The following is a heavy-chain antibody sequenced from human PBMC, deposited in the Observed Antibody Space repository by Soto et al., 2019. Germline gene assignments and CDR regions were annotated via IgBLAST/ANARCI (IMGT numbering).Heavy chain of an antibody. CDR2: INGDGRTT. CDR3: VRGNYFDY. Sequence: PWGSLRLSCAASGFTFSRHWMHWVRQAPGKGLVWVSLINGDGRTTTYADSVKGRFTISRGNAKNTLYLQIDSLRAEDTAVYYCVRGNYFDYWGQGTLVTLSS. V-gene: IGHV3-74*01. CDR1: GFTFSRHW. J-gene: IGHJ4*02.